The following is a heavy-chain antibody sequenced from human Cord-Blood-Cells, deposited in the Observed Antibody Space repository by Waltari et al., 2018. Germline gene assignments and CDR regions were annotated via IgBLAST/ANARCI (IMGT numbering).Heavy chain of an antibody. Sequence: QVQLVQSGAEVKKPGSSVTVSCKDSGGTFSSYAISWVRQAPGQGLEWMGGIIPICGTANYERKLQGRVTISAEESTSTAYMELSSLRSEDTAVYYCARERVLPAAILHYYYGMDVWGQGTTVTVSS. CDR2: IIPICGTA. J-gene: IGHJ6*02. CDR3: ARERVLPAAILHYYYGMDV. CDR1: GGTFSSYA. V-gene: IGHV1-69*01. D-gene: IGHD2-2*02.